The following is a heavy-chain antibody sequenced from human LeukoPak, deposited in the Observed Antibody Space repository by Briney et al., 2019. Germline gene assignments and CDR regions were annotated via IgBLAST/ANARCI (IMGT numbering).Heavy chain of an antibody. V-gene: IGHV3-48*01. D-gene: IGHD1-26*01. CDR1: GFSFSSYT. J-gene: IGHJ3*02. Sequence: PGGSLRLSCAASGFSFSSYTMNWVRQGPGKGLEWVSYISSTSSMIYYADSVKGRFTVSRDNAKNSLYLQMNSLRAEDTAVYYCARGDGSAYDMWGQGTMVTVSS. CDR3: ARGDGSAYDM. CDR2: ISSTSSMI.